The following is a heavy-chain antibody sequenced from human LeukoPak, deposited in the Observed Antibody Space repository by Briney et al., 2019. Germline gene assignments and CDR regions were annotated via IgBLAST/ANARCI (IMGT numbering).Heavy chain of an antibody. J-gene: IGHJ6*02. CDR1: GFTSSTYW. CDR3: VRVVTTLLHYGMDV. CDR2: INSDGSGT. Sequence: GGSLRLSCAASGFTSSTYWMHWVRQAPGKGLVWVSCINSDGSGTTYADSVKGRFTISRDNAKNTLYLQMNSLRAEDTAVYYCVRVVTTLLHYGMDVWGQGTTVTVSS. V-gene: IGHV3-74*01. D-gene: IGHD4-11*01.